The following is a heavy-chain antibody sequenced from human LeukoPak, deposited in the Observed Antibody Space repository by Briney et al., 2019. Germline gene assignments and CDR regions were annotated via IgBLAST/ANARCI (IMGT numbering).Heavy chain of an antibody. J-gene: IGHJ4*02. CDR1: GFTFSSYD. V-gene: IGHV3-7*01. D-gene: IGHD3-10*01. CDR2: IKQDGSEK. Sequence: GGSLRLSCAASGFTFSSYDMSWVRQAPRKGLEWVDNIKQDGSEKYYVDSVKGRFTISRDNAKNSLYLQMNSLRAEDTAVYYCARCITMVRGIQDYRGQGTLVTVSS. CDR3: ARCITMVRGIQDY.